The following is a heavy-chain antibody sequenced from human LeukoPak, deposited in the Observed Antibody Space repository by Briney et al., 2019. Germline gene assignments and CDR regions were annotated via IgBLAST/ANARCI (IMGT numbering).Heavy chain of an antibody. Sequence: GGSLRLSCAASGFTVISNYMSWVRQAPGKGLEWVSLIYSGGSTYYADSVRGRFTISRDNSKNTLCLQMNSLRAEDTAVYYCAARGSGYDYYWGQGTLVTVSS. J-gene: IGHJ4*02. CDR2: IYSGGST. CDR1: GFTVISNY. D-gene: IGHD5-12*01. V-gene: IGHV3-53*01. CDR3: AARGSGYDYY.